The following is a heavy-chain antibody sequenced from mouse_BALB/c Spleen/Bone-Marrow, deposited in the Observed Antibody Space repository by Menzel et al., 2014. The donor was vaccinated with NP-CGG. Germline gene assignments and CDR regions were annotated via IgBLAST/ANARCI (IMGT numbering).Heavy chain of an antibody. CDR3: TRSRRAMDY. V-gene: IGHV1S81*02. CDR2: INPSNGGT. CDR1: GYTLSSDY. J-gene: IGHJ4*01. Sequence: QVQLQQSGAELVKPGASVKLSCKASGYTLSSDYMYWVKQRPGQGLEWIGEINPSNGGTNFNEKFKSKATLTVDKSSSTAYMRLSSLTSEDSAVYYCTRSRRAMDYWGQGTSVTVSS. D-gene: IGHD2-12*01.